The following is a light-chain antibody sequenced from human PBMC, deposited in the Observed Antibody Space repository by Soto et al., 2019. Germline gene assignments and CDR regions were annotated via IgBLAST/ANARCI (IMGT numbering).Light chain of an antibody. J-gene: IGKJ3*01. V-gene: IGKV1-27*01. CDR2: AAS. CDR1: QGISNF. Sequence: DIQMTQSPSSLSASVGDRVTITCRASQGISNFLAWYQQKPGKVPKLLIYAASTLQSGVPSRFSGSGSGTDFTLTISGLQPEDVATYYCQKSNIAPFTFGPGTKVDIK. CDR3: QKSNIAPFT.